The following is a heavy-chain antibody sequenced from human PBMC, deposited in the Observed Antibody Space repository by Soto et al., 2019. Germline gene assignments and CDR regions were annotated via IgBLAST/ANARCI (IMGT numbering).Heavy chain of an antibody. CDR1: GFSFSSYD. V-gene: IGHV3-64*01. CDR2: ISSNRGTT. CDR3: VRRVSGNYDY. J-gene: IGHJ4*02. Sequence: EVQLAESGGGMVQPGGSLRLSCVASGFSFSSYDMHWVRQAPGKGLEYVSSISSNRGTTYYGISVKGRFTISRDNSKNTLYLQMGTLRAEDMAVYYCVRRVSGNYDYWGQGTLVTVSS. D-gene: IGHD1-7*01.